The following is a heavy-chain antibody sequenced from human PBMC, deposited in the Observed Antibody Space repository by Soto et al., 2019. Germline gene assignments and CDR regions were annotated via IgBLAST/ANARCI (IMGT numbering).Heavy chain of an antibody. D-gene: IGHD4-17*01. J-gene: IGHJ6*02. Sequence: GESLKISCKGSGYSFTSYWSAWVRQMPGKGLEWMGIIYPGDSDTRYSPSFQGQVTISVDKSIRTAYLQWSSLKASDTAMYYCARHVGYGDYSYYYYGMDVWGQGTTVTVSS. CDR2: IYPGDSDT. V-gene: IGHV5-51*01. CDR1: GYSFTSYW. CDR3: ARHVGYGDYSYYYYGMDV.